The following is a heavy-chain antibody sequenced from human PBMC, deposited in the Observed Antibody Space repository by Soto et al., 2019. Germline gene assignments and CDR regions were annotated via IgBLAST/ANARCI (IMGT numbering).Heavy chain of an antibody. CDR3: ARDSIAARRYYYYYGMDV. J-gene: IGHJ6*02. V-gene: IGHV4-31*03. CDR1: GGSISSGGYY. CDR2: IYYSGST. Sequence: LSLTCTVSGGSISSGGYYWSWIRQHPGKGLEWIGYIYYSGSTYYNPSLKSRVTISVDTSKNQFSLKLSSVTAADTAVYYCARDSIAARRYYYYYGMDVWGQGTTVTVSS. D-gene: IGHD6-6*01.